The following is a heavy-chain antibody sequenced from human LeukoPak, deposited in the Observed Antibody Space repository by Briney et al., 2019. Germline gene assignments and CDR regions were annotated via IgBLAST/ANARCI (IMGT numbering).Heavy chain of an antibody. CDR2: ISDSGVST. Sequence: GGSLRLSCAASGFTFSSYAMSWVRQAPGKGLEWVSTISDSGVSTYYADSVKGRFTISRDNSKNTLNLQMNSLRAEDTAVYYCARDGDYDFWSGSHVTRPPLNNYYYGMDVWGQGTTVSVSS. V-gene: IGHV3-23*01. CDR3: ARDGDYDFWSGSHVTRPPLNNYYYGMDV. D-gene: IGHD3-3*01. J-gene: IGHJ6*02. CDR1: GFTFSSYA.